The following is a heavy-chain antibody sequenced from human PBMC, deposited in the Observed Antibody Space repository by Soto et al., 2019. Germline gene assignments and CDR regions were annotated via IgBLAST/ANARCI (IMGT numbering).Heavy chain of an antibody. D-gene: IGHD3-3*01. CDR1: GYTFTGYY. CDR2: INPNSGGT. J-gene: IGHJ1*01. CDR3: AGRLTEWLLSRQYFQH. V-gene: IGHV1-2*04. Sequence: QVQLVQSGAEVKKPGASVKVSCKASGYTFTGYYMHWVRQAPGQGLEWMGWINPNSGGTNYAQKFQGWVTMTRDTSISTAYMELSRLRSDDTAVYYCAGRLTEWLLSRQYFQHWGQGTLVTVSS.